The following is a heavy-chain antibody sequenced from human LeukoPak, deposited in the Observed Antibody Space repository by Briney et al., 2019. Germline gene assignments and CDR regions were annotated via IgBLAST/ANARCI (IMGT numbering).Heavy chain of an antibody. CDR3: ARDTSFRDYYYYYMDV. CDR2: INPNSGGT. J-gene: IGHJ6*03. V-gene: IGHV1-2*02. Sequence: ASVKVSCKASGYTFTGYYMHWVRQAPGQGPEWMGWINPNSGGTNYAQKFQGRVTMTRDTSISTAYMELSRLRSDDTAVYYCARDTSFRDYYYYYMDVWGKGTTVTVSS. D-gene: IGHD3-16*02. CDR1: GYTFTGYY.